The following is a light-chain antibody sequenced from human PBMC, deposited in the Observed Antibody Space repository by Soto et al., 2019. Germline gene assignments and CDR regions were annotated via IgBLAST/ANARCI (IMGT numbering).Light chain of an antibody. CDR3: MQFAHFPRT. CDR1: QSLVHSDGNTY. J-gene: IGKJ1*01. CDR2: QIS. Sequence: DVVLTQTPLSSPVTLGQPASISCRSSQSLVHSDGNTYLSWLQLRPGQPPRLLIYQISNRFSGVPDRVSGSGAGTDFTLKISRVEAEDVGVYCMQFAHFPRTFGQGTKVEI. V-gene: IGKV2-24*01.